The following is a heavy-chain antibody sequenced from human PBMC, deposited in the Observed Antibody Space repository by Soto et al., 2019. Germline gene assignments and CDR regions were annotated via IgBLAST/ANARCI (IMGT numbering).Heavy chain of an antibody. CDR3: ARDSVGIYLEWLVRGNWFDP. CDR2: IYTSGST. V-gene: IGHV4-4*07. D-gene: IGHD3-3*01. Sequence: PSETLSLTCTVSGGSISSYYWSWIRQPAGKGLEWIGRIYTSGSTNYNPSLKSRVTMSVDTSKNQFSLKLSSVTAADTAVYYCARDSVGIYLEWLVRGNWFDPWGQGTLVTVSS. J-gene: IGHJ5*02. CDR1: GGSISSYY.